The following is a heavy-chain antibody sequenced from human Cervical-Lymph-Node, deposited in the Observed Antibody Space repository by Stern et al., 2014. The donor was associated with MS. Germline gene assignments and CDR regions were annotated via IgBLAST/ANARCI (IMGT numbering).Heavy chain of an antibody. D-gene: IGHD2-2*01. J-gene: IGHJ4*02. V-gene: IGHV3-66*02. CDR1: GVTVDGSY. CDR2: MYSCGAT. Sequence: EGQLVESGGGLVQPGGSLRLSCAASGVTVDGSYMSWVRQAPGKGLEWVSVMYSCGATLYADSVKGRFSISRDDSKNMLYLQMNSLRGDDTAVYYCARDSTSPGRGGYWGQGALVTVSS. CDR3: ARDSTSPGRGGY.